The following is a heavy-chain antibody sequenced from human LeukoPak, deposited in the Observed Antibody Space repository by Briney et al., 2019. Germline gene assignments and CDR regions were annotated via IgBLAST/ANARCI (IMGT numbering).Heavy chain of an antibody. CDR3: ARDVGGSVDY. J-gene: IGHJ4*02. CDR1: GFTFSSYA. V-gene: IGHV3-23*01. CDR2: ISGSGGST. Sequence: GGSLRLSCAASGFTFSSYAMSWVRQAPGKGLEWVSAISGSGGSTYYADSVKGRFTISRDNSKNTLYLQMNSLRVEDTAVYYCARDVGGSVDYWGQGTLVTVSS. D-gene: IGHD3-10*01.